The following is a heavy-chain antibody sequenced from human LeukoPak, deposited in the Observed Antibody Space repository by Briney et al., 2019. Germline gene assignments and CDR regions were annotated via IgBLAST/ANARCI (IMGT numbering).Heavy chain of an antibody. Sequence: GGSLRLSCAASGFTFSDYYMSWIRQAPGKGLEWVSYISSSGSTIYYADSVKGRFTISRDNAKNSLYLQMNSLRAEDTAVYYCARDLLYSSSWYGIDYWGQGTLVTVSS. CDR2: ISSSGSTI. CDR3: ARDLLYSSSWYGIDY. V-gene: IGHV3-11*01. CDR1: GFTFSDYY. D-gene: IGHD6-13*01. J-gene: IGHJ4*02.